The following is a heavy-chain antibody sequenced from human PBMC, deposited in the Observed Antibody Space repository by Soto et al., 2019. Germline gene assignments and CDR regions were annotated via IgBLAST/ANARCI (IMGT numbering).Heavy chain of an antibody. CDR3: ARGGAVASAIDF. D-gene: IGHD6-19*01. CDR1: RDTFTIYG. V-gene: IGHV1-18*01. Sequence: QVQLVQSGGEVKKPGASVKVSCKASRDTFTIYGISWVRQAPGQRLERMGWISPNNGNTKYTENLQGRVTMTGDTDTSTAYMELRSLRSDDTAVYYCARGGAVASAIDFWGQGTLVTVSS. CDR2: ISPNNGNT. J-gene: IGHJ4*02.